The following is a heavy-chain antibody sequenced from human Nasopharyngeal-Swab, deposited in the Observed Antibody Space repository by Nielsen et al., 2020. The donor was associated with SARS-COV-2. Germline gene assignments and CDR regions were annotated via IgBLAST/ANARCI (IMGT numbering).Heavy chain of an antibody. V-gene: IGHV4-34*01. Sequence: WIRQPPGKGLEWIGEINHSGSTNYNPSLKSRVTISVDTSKNQFSLKLSSVTAADTAVYYCARRPNCSSTSCSYYHYYMDVWGKGTTVTVSS. D-gene: IGHD2-2*01. J-gene: IGHJ6*03. CDR3: ARRPNCSSTSCSYYHYYMDV. CDR2: INHSGST.